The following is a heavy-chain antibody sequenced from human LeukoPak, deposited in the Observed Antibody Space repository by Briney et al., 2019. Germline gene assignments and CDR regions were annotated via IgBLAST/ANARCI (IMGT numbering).Heavy chain of an antibody. CDR3: ARDHATAVAGTTGDY. J-gene: IGHJ4*02. V-gene: IGHV3-20*04. Sequence: GGSLRLSCAASGFIFDNYGMSWVRQAPGKGLEWVSNINWNGGSTGYADPVKGRFTISRDNAKNSLYLQMNSLRAEDTALYYCARDHATAVAGTTGDYWGQGTLVTVSS. D-gene: IGHD6-19*01. CDR1: GFIFDNYG. CDR2: INWNGGST.